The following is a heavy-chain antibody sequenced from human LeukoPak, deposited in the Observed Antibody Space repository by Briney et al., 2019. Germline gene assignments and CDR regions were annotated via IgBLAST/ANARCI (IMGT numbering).Heavy chain of an antibody. Sequence: GRSLRLSCAASGFTFSSYAMHCVRQAPGKGLEWVAVISYDGSNKYYADSVKGRFTISRDNSKNTLYLQMNSLRAEDTAVYYCARPPQHHIVGGDDAFDIWGQGTMVTVSS. CDR1: GFTFSSYA. V-gene: IGHV3-30-3*01. CDR3: ARPPQHHIVGGDDAFDI. CDR2: ISYDGSNK. D-gene: IGHD3-22*01. J-gene: IGHJ3*02.